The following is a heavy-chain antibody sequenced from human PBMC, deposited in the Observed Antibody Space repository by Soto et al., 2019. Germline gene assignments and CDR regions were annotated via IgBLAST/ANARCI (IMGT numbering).Heavy chain of an antibody. V-gene: IGHV3-21*01. D-gene: IGHD3-3*01. CDR2: ISSSSSYI. CDR1: GFTFSSYS. CDR3: ARVGNYDFWSGYYFPPRYYYMDV. J-gene: IGHJ6*03. Sequence: PGGSLRLSCAAPGFTFSSYSMNWVRQAPGKGLEWVSSISSSSSYIYYADSVKGRFTISRDNAKNSLYLQMNSLRAEDTAVYYCARVGNYDFWSGYYFPPRYYYMDVWGKGTTVT.